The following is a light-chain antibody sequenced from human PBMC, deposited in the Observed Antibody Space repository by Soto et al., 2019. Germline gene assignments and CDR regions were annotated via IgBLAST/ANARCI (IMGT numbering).Light chain of an antibody. V-gene: IGLV2-14*01. CDR1: SSDVGGYDF. CDR2: EVR. Sequence: QSVLTQPASVSGSVGQSITISCTGTSSDVGGYDFDSWYQHHPGKAPKLIIYEVRTRPSGVSDRFSGSKSGNTASLTISGLQAEDEADYYCSSYTSDWGVFGTGTKVTV. J-gene: IGLJ1*01. CDR3: SSYTSDWGV.